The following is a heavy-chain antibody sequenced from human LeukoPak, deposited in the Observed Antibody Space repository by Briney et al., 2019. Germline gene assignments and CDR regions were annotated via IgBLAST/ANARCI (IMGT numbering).Heavy chain of an antibody. V-gene: IGHV4-59*12. Sequence: SETLSLTFTVSGGSISSYYWSWIRQPPGKGLEWIGYIYYSGSTNYNPSLKSRVTISVDTSKNQFSLKLSSVTAADTAVYYCARDGDSSGWTRSDYWGQGTLVIVSS. J-gene: IGHJ4*02. CDR3: ARDGDSSGWTRSDY. CDR1: GGSISSYY. D-gene: IGHD6-19*01. CDR2: IYYSGST.